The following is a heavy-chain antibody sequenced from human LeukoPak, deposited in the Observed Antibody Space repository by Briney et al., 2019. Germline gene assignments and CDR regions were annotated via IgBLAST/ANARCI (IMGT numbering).Heavy chain of an antibody. J-gene: IGHJ4*02. V-gene: IGHV3-21*04. CDR1: GFTFSSYS. CDR3: AKPAPRPDC. CDR2: ISTGSSFI. D-gene: IGHD6-6*01. Sequence: GGSLRLSCAASGFTFSSYSMNWVRQAPGKGLEWVSSISTGSSFIYYADSVKGRFTISRDIAKNSLYLQMNSLRADDTAVYYCAKPAPRPDCWGQGTLVTVSS.